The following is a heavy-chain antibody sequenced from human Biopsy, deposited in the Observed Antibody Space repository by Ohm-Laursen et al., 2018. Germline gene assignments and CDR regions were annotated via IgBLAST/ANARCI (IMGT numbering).Heavy chain of an antibody. CDR1: GGSIGGGEYY. Sequence: TLSLTCAVSGGSIGGGEYYWNWIRQHPGKGLEWIGLISCSGTTFYNPSLESLLTISIDTSKNHFSLNLRSVTAADTAVYYCARGVPHYDGSGFPLAGYWYFDLWGRGTLVTVSS. CDR2: ISCSGTT. V-gene: IGHV4-31*01. CDR3: ARGVPHYDGSGFPLAGYWYFDL. D-gene: IGHD3-22*01. J-gene: IGHJ2*01.